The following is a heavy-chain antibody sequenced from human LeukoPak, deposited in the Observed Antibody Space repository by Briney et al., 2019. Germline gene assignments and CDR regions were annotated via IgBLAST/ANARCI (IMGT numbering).Heavy chain of an antibody. J-gene: IGHJ4*02. Sequence: SETLSLTCTVSGYSISSGYYWGWIRQPPWKGLEWIGSIYHSGSTYYNPSLKSRVTISVDTSKNQFSLKLSSVTAADTAVYYCARDLAGITMVRGDFDYWGQGTLVTVSS. CDR1: GYSISSGYY. D-gene: IGHD3-10*01. CDR3: ARDLAGITMVRGDFDY. CDR2: IYHSGST. V-gene: IGHV4-38-2*02.